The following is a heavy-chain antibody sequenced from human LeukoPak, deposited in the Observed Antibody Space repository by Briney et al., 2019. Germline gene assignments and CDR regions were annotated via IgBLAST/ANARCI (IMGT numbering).Heavy chain of an antibody. CDR2: IYYSGST. D-gene: IGHD2-2*01. J-gene: IGHJ6*03. CDR3: ARRRYHTDYYYYYYMDV. V-gene: IGHV4-59*12. Sequence: SETLSLTCTVSGGSISGYYWSWIRQPPGKGLEYIGYIYYSGSTNYSPSLKSRVTISVDTSKHQFSLKLSSVTAADTAVYYCARRRYHTDYYYYYYMDVWGKGTTVTVSS. CDR1: GGSISGYY.